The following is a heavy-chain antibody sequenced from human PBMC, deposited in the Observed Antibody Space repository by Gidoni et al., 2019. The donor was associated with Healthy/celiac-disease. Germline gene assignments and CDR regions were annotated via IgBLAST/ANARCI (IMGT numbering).Heavy chain of an antibody. Sequence: RFTISRDNSKNTLYLQMNSLRAEDTAVYYCAKDPGYSSGWYDYWGQGTLVTVSS. J-gene: IGHJ4*02. CDR3: AKDPGYSSGWYDY. V-gene: IGHV3-23*01. D-gene: IGHD6-19*01.